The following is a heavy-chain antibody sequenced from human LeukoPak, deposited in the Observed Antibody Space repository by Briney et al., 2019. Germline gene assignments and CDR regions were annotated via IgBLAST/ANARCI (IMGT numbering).Heavy chain of an antibody. D-gene: IGHD5-24*01. CDR1: GGSISSDY. CDR2: IYYSGST. J-gene: IGHJ6*02. Sequence: SETLSLTCIVSGGSISSDYWSWIRQPPGKGLEWIGYIYYSGSTNYNPSLKSRVTISVDTSKNQFSLKLSSVTAADTAVYYCARDSPRRGMDVWGQGTTVTVSS. V-gene: IGHV4-59*01. CDR3: ARDSPRRGMDV.